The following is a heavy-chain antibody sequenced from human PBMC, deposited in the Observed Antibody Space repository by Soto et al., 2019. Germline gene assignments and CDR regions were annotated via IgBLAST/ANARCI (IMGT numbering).Heavy chain of an antibody. CDR1: GYGFTTYG. Sequence: QVHLVQSGAEVKKPGASVKVSCKGSGYGFTTYGITWVRQAPGQGLEWMAWISAHNGNTNYAQKLQGRATVTRDTSRSTAYMELRSLRSDDTAVYYCARGRYGDYWGQGALVTVSS. CDR2: ISAHNGNT. V-gene: IGHV1-18*01. J-gene: IGHJ4*02. D-gene: IGHD1-1*01. CDR3: ARGRYGDY.